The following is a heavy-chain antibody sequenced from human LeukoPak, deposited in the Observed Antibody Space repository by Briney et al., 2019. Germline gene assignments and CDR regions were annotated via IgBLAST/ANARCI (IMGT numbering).Heavy chain of an antibody. Sequence: SETLSLTCTVSGGSISSSSYYWGWIRQPPGKGLEWIGSIYYSGSTYYNPSLKSRVTISVDTSKNQFSLKLSSVTAADTAVYYCARHYYDSNWFDPWGQGTLVNVSS. CDR3: ARHYYDSNWFDP. CDR2: IYYSGST. CDR1: GGSISSSSYY. V-gene: IGHV4-39*01. D-gene: IGHD3-3*01. J-gene: IGHJ5*02.